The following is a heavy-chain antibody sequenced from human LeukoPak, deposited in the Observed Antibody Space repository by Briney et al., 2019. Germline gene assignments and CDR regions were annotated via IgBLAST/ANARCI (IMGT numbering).Heavy chain of an antibody. CDR2: INPNSGGT. V-gene: IGHV1-2*02. J-gene: IGHJ3*02. CDR1: GYTXXGYY. CDR3: ARTDIVATADAFDI. D-gene: IGHD5-12*01. Sequence: GASVKVSXKAXGYTXXGYYMXXVRQAPGQGLEWMGWINPNSGGTNYAQKFQGRVTMTRDTSISTAYMELSRLRSDDTAVYYCARTDIVATADAFDIWGQGTMVTVSS.